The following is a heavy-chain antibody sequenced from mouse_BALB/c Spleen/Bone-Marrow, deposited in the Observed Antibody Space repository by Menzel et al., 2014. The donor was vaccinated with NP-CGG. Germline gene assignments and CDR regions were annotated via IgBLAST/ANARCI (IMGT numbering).Heavy chain of an antibody. CDR2: ISSGSSTI. J-gene: IGHJ3*01. CDR1: GFTFSSFG. V-gene: IGHV5-17*02. Sequence: EVHLVESGGGLVQPGGSRKLSCAASGFTFSSFGMHWVRQAPEKGLEWVAYISSGSSTIYYADTVKGRFTISRDNPKNPLFLRMTSLRSEDTAMYYCASRAYWGQGTLVTVSA. CDR3: ASRAY.